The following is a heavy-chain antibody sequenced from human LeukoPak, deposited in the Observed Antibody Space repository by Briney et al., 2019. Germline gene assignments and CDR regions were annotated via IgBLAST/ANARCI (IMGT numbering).Heavy chain of an antibody. V-gene: IGHV3-23*01. D-gene: IGHD3-22*01. CDR3: AKGTYYDSSGYYSWVFDY. Sequence: GGSLRLSCAASGFTFSSYAMSWVRQAPGKGLEWVSAISGSGGSTYYADSVKGRFTISRDNSKNTVYLQMNSLRAEDTAVYYCAKGTYYDSSGYYSWVFDYWGQGTLVTVSS. J-gene: IGHJ4*02. CDR2: ISGSGGST. CDR1: GFTFSSYA.